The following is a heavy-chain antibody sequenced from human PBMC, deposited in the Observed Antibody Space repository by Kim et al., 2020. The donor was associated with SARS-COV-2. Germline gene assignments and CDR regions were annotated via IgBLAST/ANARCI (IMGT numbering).Heavy chain of an antibody. CDR1: GFTFSWYG. D-gene: IGHD3-3*01. CDR2: IWYVGTNE. Sequence: GGSLRLSCAASGFTFSWYGMHWVRQAPGKGLEWVALIWYVGTNEYYADSVKGRFSISRDNSRNTLYLQMNSLRGDDTAVYYCAKVGQRLSAHCLEPWGQG. V-gene: IGHV3-33*06. CDR3: AKVGQRLSAHCLEP. J-gene: IGHJ1*01.